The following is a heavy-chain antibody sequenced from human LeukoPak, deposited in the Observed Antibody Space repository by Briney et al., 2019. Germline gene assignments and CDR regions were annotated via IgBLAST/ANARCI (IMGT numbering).Heavy chain of an antibody. CDR3: AREESLYYGSGSCCYYMDV. CDR1: GGSISSGSYY. Sequence: PSQTLSLTCTVSGGSISSGSYYWSWIRQPAGKGLEWIGRIYTSGSTNYNPSLKSRVTISVDTSKNQFSLKLSSVTAADTAVYYCAREESLYYGSGSCCYYMDVWGKGTTVTISS. V-gene: IGHV4-61*02. D-gene: IGHD3-10*01. J-gene: IGHJ6*03. CDR2: IYTSGST.